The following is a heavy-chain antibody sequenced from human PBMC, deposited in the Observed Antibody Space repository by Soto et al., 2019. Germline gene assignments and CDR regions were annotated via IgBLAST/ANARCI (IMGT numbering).Heavy chain of an antibody. Sequence: EVQLVESGGGLVKPGGSLSLSCAASGFTFSNVWMSWVRQAPGKGLEWVGRIKRRADDGTTDYATPVRGRFTVSRDDSKNTLYLQMNSLKTEDTAVYYCTAGYCSGGSCYSVVYWGQGTLVTVSS. CDR3: TAGYCSGGSCYSVVY. V-gene: IGHV3-15*01. CDR1: GFTFSNVW. CDR2: IKRRADDGTT. J-gene: IGHJ4*02. D-gene: IGHD2-15*01.